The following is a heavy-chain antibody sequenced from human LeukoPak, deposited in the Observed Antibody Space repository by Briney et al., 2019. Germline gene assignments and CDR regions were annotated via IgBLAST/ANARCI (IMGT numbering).Heavy chain of an antibody. D-gene: IGHD3-10*01. CDR1: GYTFTSYG. V-gene: IGHV1-18*04. CDR3: ARDKTVVVRGVRALDY. J-gene: IGHJ4*02. Sequence: ASVKVSCKASGYTFTSYGISWVRQAPGQGLEWMGWISAYNGNTNYAQKLQGRVTMTTDTSTSTAYMEPRSLRSDDTAVYYCARDKTVVVRGVRALDYWGQGTLVTVSS. CDR2: ISAYNGNT.